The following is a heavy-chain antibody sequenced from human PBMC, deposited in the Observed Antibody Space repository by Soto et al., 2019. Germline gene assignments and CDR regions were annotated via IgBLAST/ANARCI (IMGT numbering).Heavy chain of an antibody. V-gene: IGHV3-23*01. CDR1: GFSFSSNS. CDR3: VILALGKFDF. Sequence: EVQLLESGGGLVQPGGSLRLSCAASGFSFSSNSMAWVRQAPGKGLEWVSSISDNADRIFYADSVRGRFTFSRDNSRNKLYLQMNSVRAEATALYYCVILALGKFDFWGQGNLVIVSS. J-gene: IGHJ4*02. CDR2: ISDNADRI. D-gene: IGHD1-26*01.